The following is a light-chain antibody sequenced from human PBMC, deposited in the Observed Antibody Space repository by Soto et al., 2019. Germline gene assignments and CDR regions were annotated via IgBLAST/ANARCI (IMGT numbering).Light chain of an antibody. V-gene: IGKV3-20*01. Sequence: EIVWPKPPGPRRFSPGERAPPSSRASQSVSSTYLAWYQQKPGQAPRLLIYRTSTRATGIPDRFSGSGSGTDFTLTISRLEPEDFAVYYCQQFGSSGTFGQGTRLEIK. CDR3: QQFGSSGT. J-gene: IGKJ5*01. CDR2: RTS. CDR1: QSVSSTY.